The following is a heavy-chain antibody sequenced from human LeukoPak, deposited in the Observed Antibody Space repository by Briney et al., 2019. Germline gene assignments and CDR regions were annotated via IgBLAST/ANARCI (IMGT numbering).Heavy chain of an antibody. Sequence: GGSLRLSCAASGFTFNNYAMAWVRQAPGKRLEWVSAITGSGVDTYYIDSVKGRFTISRDNSKNTLYLQMNSLRAEDEAVYYCAKGTLGSCNDASCYPLDYWGLGTLVTVSS. CDR1: GFTFNNYA. D-gene: IGHD2-15*01. J-gene: IGHJ4*02. V-gene: IGHV3-23*01. CDR3: AKGTLGSCNDASCYPLDY. CDR2: ITGSGVDT.